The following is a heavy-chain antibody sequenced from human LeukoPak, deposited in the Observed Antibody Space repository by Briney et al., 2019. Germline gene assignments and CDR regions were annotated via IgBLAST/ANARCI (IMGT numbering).Heavy chain of an antibody. Sequence: GGSLRLSCAASGFTFSSYWMSWVRQAPGKGLEWVANIKQDGSEKYYVDSVKGRFTISRDNAKNSLYLQMNSLRAEDAAVYYCARVGGSYYFDYWGQGTLVTVSS. D-gene: IGHD1-26*01. J-gene: IGHJ4*02. CDR3: ARVGGSYYFDY. CDR2: IKQDGSEK. V-gene: IGHV3-7*01. CDR1: GFTFSSYW.